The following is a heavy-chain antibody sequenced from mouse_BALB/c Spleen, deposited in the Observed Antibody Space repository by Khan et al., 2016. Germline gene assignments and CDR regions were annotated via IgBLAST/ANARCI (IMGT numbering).Heavy chain of an antibody. V-gene: IGHV9-3-1*01. J-gene: IGHJ3*01. D-gene: IGHD1-2*01. CDR2: INTYTGEP. Sequence: QIQLVQSGPELKKPGETVKISCKASGYTFTNYGMNWVKQAPGKGLKWMGWINTYTGEPTYADDFKGRFAFSLETSASTAYLQINNLKNEDTATXFCARGLHYYGYWFAYWGQGTLVTVSA. CDR3: ARGLHYYGYWFAY. CDR1: GYTFTNYG.